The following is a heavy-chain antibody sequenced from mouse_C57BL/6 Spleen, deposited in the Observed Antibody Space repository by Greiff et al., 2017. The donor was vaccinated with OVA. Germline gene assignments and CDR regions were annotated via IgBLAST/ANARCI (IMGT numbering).Heavy chain of an antibody. CDR2: ILPGSGST. CDR3: ARWGFAY. Sequence: QVQLQQSGAELMKPGASVKLSCTATGYTFTGYWIEWVKQRPGHGLEWIGEILPGSGSTNYHEKFKGQVTFTADTSSNTAYMQSSSMTTEDSAIYYCARWGFAYWGQGTLVTVSA. CDR1: GYTFTGYW. J-gene: IGHJ3*01. V-gene: IGHV1-9*01.